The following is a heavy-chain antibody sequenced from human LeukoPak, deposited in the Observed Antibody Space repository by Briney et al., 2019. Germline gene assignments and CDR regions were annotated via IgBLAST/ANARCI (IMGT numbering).Heavy chain of an antibody. CDR1: GGSFSGYY. CDR2: INHSGST. J-gene: IGHJ6*04. CDR3: ARAMRLYDFWPLKDV. Sequence: PSETLSLTCAVYGGSFSGYYWSWLRQPPGKGLEWIGEINHSGSTNYNPSLKRRVTISVDTSKNQFSLQLSSVTAAHTAVFYCARAMRLYDFWPLKDVWGKGTKVTVSS. D-gene: IGHD3-3*01. V-gene: IGHV4-34*01.